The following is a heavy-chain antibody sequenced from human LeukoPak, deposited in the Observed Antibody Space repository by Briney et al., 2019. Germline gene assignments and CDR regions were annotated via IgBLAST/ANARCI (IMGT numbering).Heavy chain of an antibody. Sequence: GGSLRLSCAASGFMFSGAWMSWVRQAPGKGLEWVGRIKSKTFAEATDYAAPVKGRFTISRDDSENTLYLQMNSLKTDDTAVYFCSTDWYNRWGPGTLVTVSS. CDR2: IKSKTFAEAT. J-gene: IGHJ4*02. CDR1: GFMFSGAW. CDR3: STDWYNR. D-gene: IGHD1-14*01. V-gene: IGHV3-15*01.